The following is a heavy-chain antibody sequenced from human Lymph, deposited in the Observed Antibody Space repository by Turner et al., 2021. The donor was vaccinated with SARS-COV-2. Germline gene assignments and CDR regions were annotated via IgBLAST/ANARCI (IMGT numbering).Heavy chain of an antibody. CDR1: GYTFTGHY. CDR3: ARDVERYNDFWSGYSGGYGLDV. D-gene: IGHD3-3*01. Sequence: QVQLVQSGAEVKNPGAAVKVSCKASGYTFTGHYMHGVRQAPGQGLEWMGWINPNSGGTNYAQKFQGRVTMTRDTSISTAYMELSRLRSDDTAVYYCARDVERYNDFWSGYSGGYGLDVWGQGTTVTVSS. V-gene: IGHV1-2*02. CDR2: INPNSGGT. J-gene: IGHJ6*02.